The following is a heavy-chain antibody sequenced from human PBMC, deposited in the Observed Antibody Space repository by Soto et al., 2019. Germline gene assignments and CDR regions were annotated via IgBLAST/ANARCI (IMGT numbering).Heavy chain of an antibody. Sequence: QDQLVQSGAEVKKPGSSVKVSCKASGGTFSSHTFSWVRQAPGQGLEWMGRIIPALGTATYAQKFQGRVTITADESATTVYMQLNSLRSEDRAVYYCARPAFGDYWYFDLWGRGTLVTVSS. CDR2: IIPALGTA. V-gene: IGHV1-69*08. J-gene: IGHJ2*01. D-gene: IGHD4-17*01. CDR1: GGTFSSHT. CDR3: ARPAFGDYWYFDL.